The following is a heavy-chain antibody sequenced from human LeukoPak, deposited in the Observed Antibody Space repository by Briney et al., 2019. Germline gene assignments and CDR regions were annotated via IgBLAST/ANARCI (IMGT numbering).Heavy chain of an antibody. D-gene: IGHD2-2*01. CDR2: IHSNGNT. V-gene: IGHV4-59*11. CDR1: GGSISGQY. Sequence: SETLSLTCTVSGGSISGQYWTWIRQPPGKGLELIGHIHSNGNTYYSPSLKSRVTMSVDTSKNQLSLNLWSVTAADTAVYYCARFNSGCTTSSCYVNYWGQGILVTVSS. J-gene: IGHJ4*02. CDR3: ARFNSGCTTSSCYVNY.